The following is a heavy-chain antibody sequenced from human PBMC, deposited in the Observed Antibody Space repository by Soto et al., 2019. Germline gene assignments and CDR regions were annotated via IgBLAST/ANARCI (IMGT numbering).Heavy chain of an antibody. CDR2: IKRSGSKK. J-gene: IGHJ5*02. D-gene: IGHD3-3*01. Sequence: PAGSLRLSCAASGFTFSSYWMSWVRPAPGKGLEWVANIKRSGSKKYYVDSVKGWFTISRDNSKNSLYLQMNSLRAEDTAVYYCAKDRITIFGVVIPYLFDPWGQGTLVTVSS. CDR1: GFTFSSYW. V-gene: IGHV3-7*05. CDR3: AKDRITIFGVVIPYLFDP.